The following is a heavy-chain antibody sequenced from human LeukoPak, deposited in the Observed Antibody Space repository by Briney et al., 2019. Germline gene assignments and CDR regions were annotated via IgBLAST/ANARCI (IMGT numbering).Heavy chain of an antibody. D-gene: IGHD3-10*01. CDR2: INHSGST. J-gene: IGHJ4*02. Sequence: SETLSLACAGYGGSFSGYYWSWIRQPPGKGVEWIGEINHSGSTNYNPSLKSRVTISVDTSKNQFSLKLSSVTAADTAVYYCARGRYYYGSGSYFDYWGQGTLVTVSS. V-gene: IGHV4-34*01. CDR1: GGSFSGYY. CDR3: ARGRYYYGSGSYFDY.